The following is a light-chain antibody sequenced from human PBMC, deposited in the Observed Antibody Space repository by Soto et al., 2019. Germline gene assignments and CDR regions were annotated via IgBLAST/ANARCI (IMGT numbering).Light chain of an antibody. Sequence: AIRMTQSPSSLSASTGDRVTITCRASQGISSYLAWYQQKPGKAPKRLIYASSTLQSGVPSRFSGSGSGTDFTLTISCLQSEDFAPYYCQQYYSYPPTFGPGTKVDIK. J-gene: IGKJ3*01. CDR2: ASS. CDR1: QGISSY. V-gene: IGKV1-8*01. CDR3: QQYYSYPPT.